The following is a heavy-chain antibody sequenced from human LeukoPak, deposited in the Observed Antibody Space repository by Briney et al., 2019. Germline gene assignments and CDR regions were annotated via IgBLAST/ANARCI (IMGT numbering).Heavy chain of an antibody. Sequence: GGSLRLSCATSGFTFSRYEMNWVRQAPGKGLEWVSYISSSGTTTYYTDSVKGRFTISRDDARNSLYLQMNSLRAEDTAVYYCAVGGVPYYFDSWGQGTLVTVSS. CDR3: AVGGVPYYFDS. J-gene: IGHJ4*02. CDR2: ISSSGTTT. V-gene: IGHV3-48*03. D-gene: IGHD2-15*01. CDR1: GFTFSRYE.